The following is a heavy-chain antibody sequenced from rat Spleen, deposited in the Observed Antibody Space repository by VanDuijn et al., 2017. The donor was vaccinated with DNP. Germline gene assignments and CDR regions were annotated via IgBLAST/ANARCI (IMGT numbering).Heavy chain of an antibody. J-gene: IGHJ2*01. D-gene: IGHD1-10*01. CDR2: IRYDGGST. Sequence: EVQLVESGGGLVQPGRSMKLSCAASGFTFSNYYMAWVRQAPTKGLEWVAYIRYDGGSTYYGDSVKGRFTVSRDNAKSTLYLQMDSLRSEDTATYYCTREQHFHFDYWGQGVMVTVSS. CDR3: TREQHFHFDY. CDR1: GFTFSNYY. V-gene: IGHV5-20*01.